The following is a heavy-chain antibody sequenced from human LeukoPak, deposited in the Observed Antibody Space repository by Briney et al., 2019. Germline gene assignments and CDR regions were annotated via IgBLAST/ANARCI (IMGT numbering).Heavy chain of an antibody. CDR1: GFTFSSYW. D-gene: IGHD3-3*01. J-gene: IGHJ6*03. CDR2: INTDGSST. Sequence: GGSLRLSCAASGFTFSSYWVHWVRQAPGKGLVWVSRINTDGSSTSYADSVKGRFTISRDNSKNTLYLQMNSLRAEDTAVYYCARGDYDFWSGGLADMDVWGKGTTVTVSS. V-gene: IGHV3-74*01. CDR3: ARGDYDFWSGGLADMDV.